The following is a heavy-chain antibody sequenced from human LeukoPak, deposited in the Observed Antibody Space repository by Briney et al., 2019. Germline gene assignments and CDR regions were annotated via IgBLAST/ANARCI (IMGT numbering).Heavy chain of an antibody. CDR1: GYTFSSYY. J-gene: IGHJ5*02. CDR3: ARADSGGDSSGYKWFHP. Sequence: GASVKVSCKASGYTFSSYYMHWVRQAPGQGLEWMGIINPSGGSTSYAQKFQGRVTMTRDTSTSTVYMELSSLRPEDTAVYYCARADSGGDSSGYKWFHPWGQGTLVTASS. D-gene: IGHD3-22*01. CDR2: INPSGGST. V-gene: IGHV1-46*01.